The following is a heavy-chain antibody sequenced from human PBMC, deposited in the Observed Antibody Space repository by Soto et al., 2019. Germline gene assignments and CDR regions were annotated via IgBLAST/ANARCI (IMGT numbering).Heavy chain of an antibody. J-gene: IGHJ6*02. V-gene: IGHV1-69*01. CDR3: SRDKRGGHSSYYYYYYGRDV. Sequence: QVQLVQSGAEVKKPGSSVKVSCKASGGTFSSYAISWVRQAPGQGLEWMGGIIPIFGTANYEQKFQGRVTIPVDESTSKPSMGLSSLRSEYTAGYYCSRDKRGGHSSYYYYYYGRDVWGQGTTVTVAS. CDR2: IIPIFGTA. D-gene: IGHD6-6*01. CDR1: GGTFSSYA.